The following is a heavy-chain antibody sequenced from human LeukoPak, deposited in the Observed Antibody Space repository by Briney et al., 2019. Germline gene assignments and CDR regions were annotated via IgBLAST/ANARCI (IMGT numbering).Heavy chain of an antibody. CDR3: ARDGYRLSGYFYYMDV. D-gene: IGHD2-2*03. CDR2: ISSSSSYI. Sequence: GGSLRLSCAASGFTFSSYSMNWVRQAPGKGLEWVSSISSSSSYIYYADSVKGRFTISRDNAKNSLYLQMNSLRAEDTAVYYCARDGYRLSGYFYYMDVWGKGTTVTVSS. J-gene: IGHJ6*03. V-gene: IGHV3-21*01. CDR1: GFTFSSYS.